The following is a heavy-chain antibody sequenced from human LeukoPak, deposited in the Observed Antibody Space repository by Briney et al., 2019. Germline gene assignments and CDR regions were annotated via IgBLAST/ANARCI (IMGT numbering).Heavy chain of an antibody. J-gene: IGHJ4*02. CDR1: GFIASSNY. CDR3: ATGGRSGVALEQ. V-gene: IGHV3-53*01. D-gene: IGHD3-3*01. CDR2: IYSGGTT. Sequence: PGGSLRLSCVVSGFIASSNYMSWVRQDPGKGLEWISLIYSGGTTHYADSVMGRFTISRDNSKTTLFLQMNSLKAEDTAVYYCATGGRSGVALEQWGQGTLVTVSS.